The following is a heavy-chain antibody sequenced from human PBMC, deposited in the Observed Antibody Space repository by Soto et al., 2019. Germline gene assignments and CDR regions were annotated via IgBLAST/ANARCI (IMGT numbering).Heavy chain of an antibody. CDR2: IIPIFGTA. V-gene: IGHV1-69*12. J-gene: IGHJ5*02. D-gene: IGHD3-9*01. Sequence: QVQLVQSGAEVKKPGSSVKVSCKASGGTFSSYAISWVRQAPGQGLEWMGGIIPIFGTANYAQKFQGRVTITADESTSNDYIEMGRLRSRGRAGDFLARVGPYYESLTGYATWFEPWGQGALVTVSS. CDR1: GGTFSSYA. CDR3: ARVGPYYESLTGYATWFEP.